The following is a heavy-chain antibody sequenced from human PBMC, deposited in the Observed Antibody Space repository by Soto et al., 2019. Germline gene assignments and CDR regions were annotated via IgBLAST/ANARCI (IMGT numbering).Heavy chain of an antibody. CDR2: AQPGHSDT. J-gene: IGHJ5*01. Sequence: PGESLKISCQGSGYRFTSLWIGWVRQMPGKGLEWVGIAQPGHSDTNYSPSFEGHVTISTDNSITTAYLQWSSLRASDTALYFCARVHKNWFDSWAQGTMVTVSS. CDR3: ARVHKNWFDS. V-gene: IGHV5-51*01. CDR1: GYRFTSLW.